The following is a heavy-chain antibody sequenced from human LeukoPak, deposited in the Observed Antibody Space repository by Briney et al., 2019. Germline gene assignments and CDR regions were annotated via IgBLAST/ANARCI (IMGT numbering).Heavy chain of an antibody. CDR3: VREARGYHYTYFDY. CDR2: IASGFQT. CDR1: GFTLGSHD. V-gene: IGHV3-13*01. Sequence: GGSLRLSCTASGFTLGSHDMHWVRHTTGEGLEWVAAIASGFQTFYAGSVKGRFTVSREDAKNSLFLQMNSLRAGDTAVYYCVREARGYHYTYFDYWGQGTLVTVSS. J-gene: IGHJ4*02. D-gene: IGHD5-18*01.